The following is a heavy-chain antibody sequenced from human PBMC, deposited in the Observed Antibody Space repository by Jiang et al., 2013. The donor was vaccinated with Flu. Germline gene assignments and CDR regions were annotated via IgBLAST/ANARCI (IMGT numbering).Heavy chain of an antibody. V-gene: IGHV4-39*01. D-gene: IGHD5-12*01. CDR3: ARPNVDIVEAAAFDI. J-gene: IGHJ3*02. CDR1: GGSISSSSYY. CDR2: IYYSGST. Sequence: GSGLVKPSETLSLTCTVSGGSISSSSYYWGWIRQPPGKGLEWIGSIYYSGSTYYNPSLKSRVTISVDTSKNQFSLKLSSVTAADTAVYYCARPNVDIVEAAAFDIWGQGTMVTVSS.